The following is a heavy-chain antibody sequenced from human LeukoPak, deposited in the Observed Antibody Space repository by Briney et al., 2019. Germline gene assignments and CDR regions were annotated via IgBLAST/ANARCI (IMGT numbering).Heavy chain of an antibody. Sequence: GGSLRLSCAASGLTFSSYAMMWLRQAPGKGLEWVSAITGSGGWALYADSVKGRFTISRDNSKNTLYLQMSSLRAEDTAVYYCARDFSGALWFGEPRGQGTLVTVSS. V-gene: IGHV3-23*01. CDR2: ITGSGGWA. CDR3: ARDFSGALWFGEP. D-gene: IGHD3-10*01. J-gene: IGHJ4*02. CDR1: GLTFSSYA.